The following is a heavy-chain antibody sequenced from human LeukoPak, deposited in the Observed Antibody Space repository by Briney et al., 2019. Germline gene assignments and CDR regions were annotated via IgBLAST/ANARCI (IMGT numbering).Heavy chain of an antibody. V-gene: IGHV4-39*01. Sequence: PSETLSLTCTVSGGSITSTPYYWGWFRQSSGKGLEWIGSIYYSGSTYYNPSLKSRVTISVDTSKNQFSLRLTSVTAADTAVYFCAGQPENTRGFYWGQGTLVTVSS. D-gene: IGHD2-2*01. J-gene: IGHJ1*01. CDR1: GGSITSTPYY. CDR2: IYYSGST. CDR3: AGQPENTRGFY.